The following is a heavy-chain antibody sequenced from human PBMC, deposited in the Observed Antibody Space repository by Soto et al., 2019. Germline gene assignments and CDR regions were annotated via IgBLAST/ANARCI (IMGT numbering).Heavy chain of an antibody. CDR1: GFTFSSYA. V-gene: IGHV3-23*01. Sequence: EVQLLESGGGLVQPGGSLRLSCAASGFTFSSYAMSWVRQAPGKGLEWVSAISGSGGSTYYADSVKGRFTISRDNSKNTLYLQMISLRGEDTAVYYCAKDKTDYDFWSGYYDIFGRGIDGDAVDIWGQGTMVTVSS. CDR2: ISGSGGST. D-gene: IGHD3-3*01. CDR3: AKDKTDYDFWSGYYDIFGRGIDGDAVDI. J-gene: IGHJ3*02.